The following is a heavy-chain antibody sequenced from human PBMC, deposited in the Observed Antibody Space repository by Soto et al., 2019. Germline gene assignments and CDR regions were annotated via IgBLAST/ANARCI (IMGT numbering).Heavy chain of an antibody. V-gene: IGHV4-59*01. J-gene: IGHJ4*02. CDR3: GRGPVFAATPAFDY. CDR2: IYYSGST. Sequence: PSETLSLTCTVSGGSISSYYWSWIRQPPGKGLEWIGYIYYSGSTNYNPSLKSRVTISVDTSKNQFSLKLSSVTAADTAVYYCGRGPVFAATPAFDYWGQETLLTVSS. D-gene: IGHD6-25*01. CDR1: GGSISSYY.